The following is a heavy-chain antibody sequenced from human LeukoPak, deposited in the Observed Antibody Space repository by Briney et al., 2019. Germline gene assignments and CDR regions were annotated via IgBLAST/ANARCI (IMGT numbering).Heavy chain of an antibody. CDR2: ISYDGSNK. D-gene: IGHD1-26*01. CDR1: GFTFSSYA. V-gene: IGHV3-30-3*01. CDR3: ARGRVGATAAFDY. J-gene: IGHJ4*02. Sequence: GGSLRLSCAASGFTFSSYAMHWVRQAPGKGLEWVAVISYDGSNKYYADSVKGRFTISRDNSKNTLYLQMNSLRAEDTAVYYCARGRVGATAAFDYWGQGTLVTVSS.